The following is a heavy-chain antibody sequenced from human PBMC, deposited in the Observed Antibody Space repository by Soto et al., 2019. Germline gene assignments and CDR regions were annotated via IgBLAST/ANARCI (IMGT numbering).Heavy chain of an antibody. Sequence: ASVKVSCKASGFSFSDYFMHWVRQAPGQGLEWMGIINPSGDSRNYAQKFQGRVTITRDTSTSTVYMDLSSLRYEDTAVYYCAREENCSGGTCYSEYFHRWGQGTLVTVSS. CDR1: GFSFSDYF. J-gene: IGHJ1*01. V-gene: IGHV1-46*01. CDR3: AREENCSGGTCYSEYFHR. D-gene: IGHD2-15*01. CDR2: INPSGDSR.